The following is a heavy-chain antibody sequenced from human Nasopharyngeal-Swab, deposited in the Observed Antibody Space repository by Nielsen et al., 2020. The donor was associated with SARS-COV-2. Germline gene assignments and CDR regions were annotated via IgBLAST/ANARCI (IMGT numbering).Heavy chain of an antibody. D-gene: IGHD3-10*01. CDR2: INPNSGGT. CDR1: GYTFTGYY. Sequence: ASVKVSCKASGYTFTGYYMHGVRQAPGQGLEWMGWINPNSGGTNYAQKFQGRVTMTRDTSISTAYMELSRLRSDDTAVYYCARDVRGPMVRGVIIPSFGDYWGQGTLVTVSS. CDR3: ARDVRGPMVRGVIIPSFGDY. J-gene: IGHJ4*02. V-gene: IGHV1-2*02.